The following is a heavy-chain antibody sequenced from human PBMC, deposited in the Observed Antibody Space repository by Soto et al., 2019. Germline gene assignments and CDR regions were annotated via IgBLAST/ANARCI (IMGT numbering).Heavy chain of an antibody. V-gene: IGHV4-59*01. Sequence: PSETLSLTCTVSGGSISSYYWSWIRQPPGKGLEWIGCIYYSGSTNYNPSLKSRVTISVDTSKNQFSLKLSSVTAADTAVYYCARASGRYYDSSGYIDYWGQGTLVTVSS. D-gene: IGHD3-22*01. J-gene: IGHJ4*02. CDR1: GGSISSYY. CDR3: ARASGRYYDSSGYIDY. CDR2: IYYSGST.